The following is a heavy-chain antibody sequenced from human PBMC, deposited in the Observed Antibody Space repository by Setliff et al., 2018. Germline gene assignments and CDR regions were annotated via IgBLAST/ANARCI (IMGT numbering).Heavy chain of an antibody. V-gene: IGHV3-33*01. CDR1: GFTFSTFA. CDR3: VRMQGGGSTLGAIDH. D-gene: IGHD3-16*01. CDR2: IWFDGSNE. J-gene: IGHJ4*02. Sequence: LRLSCVASGFTFSTFAIHWVRQAPGKGLEWLALIWFDGSNEYYEDSVKGRFTISRDNSKNTLSLQLNSLRAGDTAVYYCVRMQGGGSTLGAIDHWGQGTLVTVSS.